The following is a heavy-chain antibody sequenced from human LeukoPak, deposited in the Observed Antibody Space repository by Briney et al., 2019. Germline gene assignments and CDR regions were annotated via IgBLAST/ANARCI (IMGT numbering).Heavy chain of an antibody. J-gene: IGHJ5*02. Sequence: SQTLSLTCAISGDSVSSNSAAWNWIRQSPSRGLEWLGRTYYRSKWYNDYAVSVKSRITINPDTSKDQFSLQLNSVTPEDTAVYYCAESGGYCTNGVCSNWFDPWGQGTLVTVSS. CDR1: GDSVSSNSAA. D-gene: IGHD2-8*01. CDR3: AESGGYCTNGVCSNWFDP. V-gene: IGHV6-1*01. CDR2: TYYRSKWYN.